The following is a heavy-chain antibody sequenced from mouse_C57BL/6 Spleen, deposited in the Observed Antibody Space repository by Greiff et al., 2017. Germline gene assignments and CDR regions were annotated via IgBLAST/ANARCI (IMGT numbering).Heavy chain of an antibody. CDR2: IYPGDGDT. V-gene: IGHV1-82*01. D-gene: IGHD1-1*01. CDR1: GYAFSSSW. CDR3: ASPLYYYGSSLAY. J-gene: IGHJ3*01. Sequence: QVQLQQSGPELVKPGASVKISCKASGYAFSSSWMNWVKQRPGKGLEWIGRIYPGDGDTNYNGKFKGKATLTADKSSSTAYMQLSSLTSEDSAVYFCASPLYYYGSSLAYWGQGTLVTVSA.